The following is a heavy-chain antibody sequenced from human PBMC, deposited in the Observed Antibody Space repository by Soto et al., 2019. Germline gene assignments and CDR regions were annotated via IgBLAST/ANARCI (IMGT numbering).Heavy chain of an antibody. J-gene: IGHJ4*02. CDR1: GFTFSSYS. CDR3: ATGIGNPSYFAY. D-gene: IGHD1-1*01. CDR2: ISGNSVTI. Sequence: GGSLRLSCAASGFTFSSYSMSWVRQAPGKGLEWVSIISGNSVTIGYADSAKGRFTISRDNSKNMLYLQMGSLRAEDTAVYYCATGIGNPSYFAYWGQGTLVTVSS. V-gene: IGHV3-23*01.